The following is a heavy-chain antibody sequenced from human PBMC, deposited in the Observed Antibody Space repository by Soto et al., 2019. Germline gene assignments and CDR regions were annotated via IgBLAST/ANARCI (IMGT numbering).Heavy chain of an antibody. CDR2: IYYSGST. Sequence: PSETLDLTCTVSGGSISSYYWSWIRQPPGKGLEWIGYIYYSGSTNYNPSLKSRVTISVDTSKNQFSLKLSSVTAADTAVYYCARAKYDFWSGYYSRDNWFDPWGQGTLVTVSS. CDR3: ARAKYDFWSGYYSRDNWFDP. J-gene: IGHJ5*02. V-gene: IGHV4-59*01. CDR1: GGSISSYY. D-gene: IGHD3-3*01.